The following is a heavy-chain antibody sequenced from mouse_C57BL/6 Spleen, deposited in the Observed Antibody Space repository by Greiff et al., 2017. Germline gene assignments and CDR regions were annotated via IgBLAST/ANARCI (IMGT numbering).Heavy chain of an antibody. J-gene: IGHJ3*01. CDR1: GYTFTDYY. Sequence: VQLQQSGAELVRPGASVKLSCTASGYTFTDYYINWVKQRPGQGLEWIARIYPGSGNTYYNEKFKGKATLTAEKSSSTAYMQLSSLTSEDSAVYFCASGTGFAYWGQGTLVTVSA. CDR2: IYPGSGNT. V-gene: IGHV1-76*01. D-gene: IGHD4-1*01. CDR3: ASGTGFAY.